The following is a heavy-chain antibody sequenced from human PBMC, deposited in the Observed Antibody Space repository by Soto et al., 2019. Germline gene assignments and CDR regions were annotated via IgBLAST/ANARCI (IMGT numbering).Heavy chain of an antibody. Sequence: VQLVESGGGVVQPGRSLRLSCAASGFTFSSYAMHWVRQAPGKGLEWVAVISYDGSNKYYADSVKGRFTISRDNSKNTLYLQMNSLRAEDTAVYYCARDGLVAYDSSGYFDYWGQGTLVTVSS. CDR3: ARDGLVAYDSSGYFDY. V-gene: IGHV3-30-3*01. CDR1: GFTFSSYA. J-gene: IGHJ4*02. D-gene: IGHD3-22*01. CDR2: ISYDGSNK.